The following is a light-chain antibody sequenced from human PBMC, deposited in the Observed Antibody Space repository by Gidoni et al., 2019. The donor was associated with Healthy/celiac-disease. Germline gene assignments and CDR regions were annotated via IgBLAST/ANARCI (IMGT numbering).Light chain of an antibody. Sequence: DIQMTQSPSTLSASVGDRVTITCRTSQSINNWLAWYQQKPGKAPKLLIYDAFSLESGVPSRFSGSGSGTEFTLTISSLQPDDFATYYCQQYNSYWTFXQXTKVEIK. V-gene: IGKV1-5*01. J-gene: IGKJ1*01. CDR3: QQYNSYWT. CDR1: QSINNW. CDR2: DAF.